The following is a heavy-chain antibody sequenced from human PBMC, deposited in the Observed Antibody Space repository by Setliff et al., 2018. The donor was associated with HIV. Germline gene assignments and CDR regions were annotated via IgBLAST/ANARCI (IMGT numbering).Heavy chain of an antibody. CDR1: GYSFTNDW. CDR3: AKLGALPKMEAFHY. J-gene: IGHJ4*02. CDR2: IYPGDSAT. V-gene: IGHV5-51*01. D-gene: IGHD1-26*01. Sequence: GESLKISCEGSGYSFTNDWIAWVRQMPGKGLEWMGFIYPGDSATRYSPSFQGQVTISADKSISTAYLQWSSLKASDTAMYYCAKLGALPKMEAFHYWGQVTLVTASS.